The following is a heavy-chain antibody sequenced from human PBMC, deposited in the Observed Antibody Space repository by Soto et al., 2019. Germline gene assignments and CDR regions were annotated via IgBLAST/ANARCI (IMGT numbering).Heavy chain of an antibody. CDR3: ARDGFCTSTTCRVGNWFDP. CDR1: GGSFSGYY. D-gene: IGHD2-2*01. V-gene: IGHV4-34*01. Sequence: QVQLQQWGAGLLKPSETLSLTCVVYGGSFSGYYWSWIRQSPGKGLEWSGGINHRGSTNYNPSLESRVTISVDTSKNHFSLKLPSVTAADTAMYYCARDGFCTSTTCRVGNWFDPWGQGTLVTVSS. CDR2: INHRGST. J-gene: IGHJ5*02.